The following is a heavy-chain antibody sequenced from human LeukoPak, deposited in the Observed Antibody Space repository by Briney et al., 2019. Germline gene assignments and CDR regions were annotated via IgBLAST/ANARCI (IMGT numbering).Heavy chain of an antibody. V-gene: IGHV4-34*01. CDR3: ARGRNYYGSGSSLYYYYYYMDV. CDR2: INHSGST. J-gene: IGHJ6*03. CDR1: GGSFSGYY. D-gene: IGHD3-10*01. Sequence: SETLSPTCAVYGGSFSGYYWSWIRQPPGKGLEWIGEINHSGSTNYNPSLKSRVTISVDTSKNQFSLKLSSVTAADTAVYYCARGRNYYGSGSSLYYYYYYMDVWGKGTTVTVSS.